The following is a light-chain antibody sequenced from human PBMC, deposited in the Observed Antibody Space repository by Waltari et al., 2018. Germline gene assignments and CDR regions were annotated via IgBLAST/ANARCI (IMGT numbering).Light chain of an antibody. Sequence: QSALTQPRSVSGSPGQSVTISCTGTSSDVGGYKYVPWYQQHPGKAPKVMIYEVSERPSGVPDRFSGSKSGNTASLTISGLQAEDEADYFCCSYAGSYTYVFGSGTKVTVL. CDR3: CSYAGSYTYV. V-gene: IGLV2-11*01. J-gene: IGLJ1*01. CDR2: EVS. CDR1: SSDVGGYKY.